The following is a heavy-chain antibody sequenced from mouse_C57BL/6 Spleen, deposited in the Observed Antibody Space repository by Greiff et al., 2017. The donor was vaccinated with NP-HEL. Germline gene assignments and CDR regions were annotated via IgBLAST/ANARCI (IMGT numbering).Heavy chain of an antibody. CDR2: ILPGSGST. D-gene: IGHD1-1*01. CDR3: SRGLFITTVVAQYYYAMDY. CDR1: GYTFTGYW. Sequence: QVQLQQSGAELMKPGASVKLSCKATGYTFTGYWIEWVKQRPGHGLEWIGEILPGSGSTNYNEKFKGKATLTADTSSNTAYMQLSSLTTEDSAIYYCSRGLFITTVVAQYYYAMDYWGQGTSVTVSS. J-gene: IGHJ4*01. V-gene: IGHV1-9*01.